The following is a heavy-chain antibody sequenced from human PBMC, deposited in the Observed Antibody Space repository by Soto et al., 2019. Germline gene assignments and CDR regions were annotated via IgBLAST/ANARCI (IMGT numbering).Heavy chain of an antibody. CDR3: ARAYYDILTGYYIRYYYYGMDV. J-gene: IGHJ6*02. V-gene: IGHV1-69*13. Sequence: SVKVSCKASGGTFSSYAISWVRQAPGQGLEWMGGIIPIFGTANYAQKFQGRVTITAGESTSTAYMELSSLRSEDTAVYYCARAYYDILTGYYIRYYYYGMDVWGQGTTVTVSS. CDR2: IIPIFGTA. D-gene: IGHD3-9*01. CDR1: GGTFSSYA.